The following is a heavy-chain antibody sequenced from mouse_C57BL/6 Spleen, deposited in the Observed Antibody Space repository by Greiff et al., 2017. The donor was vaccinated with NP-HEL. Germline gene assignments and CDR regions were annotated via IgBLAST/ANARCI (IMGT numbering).Heavy chain of an antibody. CDR1: GYTFTSYW. V-gene: IGHV1-50*01. CDR3: ASLLYAMDY. D-gene: IGHD2-10*01. Sequence: QVQLQQPGAELVKPGASVKLSCKASGYTFTSYWMQWVKQRPGQGLEWIGEIDPSDSYTNYNQKFKGKATLTVDTSSSTAYMQLSSLTSEDSAVYYCASLLYAMDYWGQGTSVTVSS. J-gene: IGHJ4*01. CDR2: IDPSDSYT.